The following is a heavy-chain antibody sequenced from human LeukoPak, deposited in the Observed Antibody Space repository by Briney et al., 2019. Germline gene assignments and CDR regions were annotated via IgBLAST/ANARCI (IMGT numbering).Heavy chain of an antibody. CDR2: ISGYNGNT. V-gene: IGHV1-18*01. Sequence: ASVKVSCKASGYTFTSYGISWVRQAPGQGLEWMGWISGYNGNTNYAQKLQGRGTMTTDTSTSTAYMELRSLRSDDTAVYFCARASSGRYYYMDVWGKGTTVTVSS. J-gene: IGHJ6*03. CDR3: ARASSGRYYYMDV. CDR1: GYTFTSYG. D-gene: IGHD3-22*01.